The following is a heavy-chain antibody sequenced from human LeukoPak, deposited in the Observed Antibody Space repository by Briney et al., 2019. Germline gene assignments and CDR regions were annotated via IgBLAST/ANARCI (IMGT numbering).Heavy chain of an antibody. CDR2: IYRDGSS. D-gene: IGHD3-10*01. CDR3: ARGSLSSGSHYGDY. Sequence: GGSLRLSCVASGLSVSSNYMSWVRQAPGKGLEWVSVIYRDGSSYYVESVKGRFTISRDNSKNTLYIQMNSLRAEDTAVYYCARGSLSSGSHYGDYWGQGTLVTVAS. CDR1: GLSVSSNY. J-gene: IGHJ4*02. V-gene: IGHV3-66*01.